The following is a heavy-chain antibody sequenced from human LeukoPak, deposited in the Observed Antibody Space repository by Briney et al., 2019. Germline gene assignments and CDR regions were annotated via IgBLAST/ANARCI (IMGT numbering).Heavy chain of an antibody. CDR1: GFTFSSYG. CDR3: ARDGPSFLYGDYDSIAEDAVDI. Sequence: PGRSLRLSCAASGFTFSSYGMHWVRQAPGKGLEWVAVIWYDGSNTYYADSVKGRFTISRDNSKNTLYLQMNSLRAVDTAVYYCARDGPSFLYGDYDSIAEDAVDIWGQGTMVTVSS. D-gene: IGHD4-17*01. CDR2: IWYDGSNT. J-gene: IGHJ3*02. V-gene: IGHV3-33*01.